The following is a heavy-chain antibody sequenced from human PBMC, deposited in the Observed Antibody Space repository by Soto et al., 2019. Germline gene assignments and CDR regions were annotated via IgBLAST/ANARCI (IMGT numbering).Heavy chain of an antibody. CDR2: ISGSGGST. Sequence: GGSLRLSCAASGFTFSSYAMSWVRQAPGKGLEWVSAISGSGGSTYYADSVKGRFTISRDNSKNTLYLQMNSLRAEDTAVYYCARLLVVVTAARTWLDPWGQGTLVTVSS. D-gene: IGHD2-21*02. J-gene: IGHJ5*02. CDR3: ARLLVVVTAARTWLDP. V-gene: IGHV3-23*01. CDR1: GFTFSSYA.